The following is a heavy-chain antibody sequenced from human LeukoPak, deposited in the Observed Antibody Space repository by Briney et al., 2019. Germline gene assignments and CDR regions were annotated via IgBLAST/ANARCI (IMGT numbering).Heavy chain of an antibody. CDR1: GYTLTELS. V-gene: IGHV1-24*01. CDR2: FDPEDGET. Sequence: ASVKVSCKVSGYTLTELSMHWVRQAPGEGLEGMGGFDPEDGETIYAQKSQGRVTMTEDTSTDTAYMELSSLRSEDTAVYYCATGLVGLYGDYVGYWGQGTLVPVSS. D-gene: IGHD4-17*01. CDR3: ATGLVGLYGDYVGY. J-gene: IGHJ4*02.